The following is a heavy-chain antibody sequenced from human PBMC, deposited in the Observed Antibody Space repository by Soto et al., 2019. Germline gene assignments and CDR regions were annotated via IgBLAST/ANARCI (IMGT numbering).Heavy chain of an antibody. CDR3: AKRSVVAGREYYFDY. CDR2: ISNGGGST. D-gene: IGHD6-6*01. Sequence: GGSLRLSCAASGFTFSNYAKNWVRQAPGKGLEWVSVISNGGGSTFYADSVKGRFTVSRDNSKNTLFLQMNSLRVEDTALYYCAKRSVVAGREYYFDYWGQGTLVTVSS. J-gene: IGHJ4*02. V-gene: IGHV3-23*01. CDR1: GFTFSNYA.